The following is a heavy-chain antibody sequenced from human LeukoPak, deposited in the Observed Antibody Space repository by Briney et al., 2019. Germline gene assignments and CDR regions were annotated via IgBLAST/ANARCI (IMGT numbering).Heavy chain of an antibody. CDR1: GFTFSSDG. CDR2: ISNDGSKK. D-gene: IGHD5-18*01. V-gene: IGHV3-30*18. Sequence: GGSLRLSCAASGFTFSSDGMYWVRQAPGKGLDWVAVISNDGSKKYYADSVKGRFTVSRDNSKNTLSLQVSSLRTEDTAVYYCAKDRYSYAFEYSDSWGQGTLVTVSS. J-gene: IGHJ4*02. CDR3: AKDRYSYAFEYSDS.